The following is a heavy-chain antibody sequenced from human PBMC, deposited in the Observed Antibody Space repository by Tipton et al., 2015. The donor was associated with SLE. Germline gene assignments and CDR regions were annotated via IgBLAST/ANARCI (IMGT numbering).Heavy chain of an antibody. J-gene: IGHJ3*02. CDR2: ISYDGSNK. CDR1: GFTFSSYA. V-gene: IGHV3-30-3*01. CDR3: AKGKGPAANDAFEI. Sequence: SLRLSCAASGFTFSSYAMHWVRQAPGKGLEWVAVISYDGSNKYYADSVKGRFTISRDNSKNTLYLQMNSLRAEDTAVYYCAKGKGPAANDAFEIWGQGTMVTVSS. D-gene: IGHD2-2*01.